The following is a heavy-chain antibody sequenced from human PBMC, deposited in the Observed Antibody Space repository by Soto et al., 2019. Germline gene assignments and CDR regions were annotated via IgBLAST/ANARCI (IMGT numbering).Heavy chain of an antibody. Sequence: ASVKVSCKAPRDTFTSYYINWVRQAPGQGLEWIGVINPHGGSTVYSQKFQGRVTITRDTSASTAYMELSSLRSEDTAVYYCARGPPRYGDYQFDPWGQGTLVTVSS. J-gene: IGHJ5*02. CDR1: RDTFTSYY. CDR3: ARGPPRYGDYQFDP. V-gene: IGHV1-46*01. D-gene: IGHD4-17*01. CDR2: INPHGGST.